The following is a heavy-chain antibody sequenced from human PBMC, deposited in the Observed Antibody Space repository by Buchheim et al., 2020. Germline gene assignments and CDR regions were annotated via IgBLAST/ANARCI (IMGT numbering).Heavy chain of an antibody. J-gene: IGHJ4*02. V-gene: IGHV3-74*01. Sequence: DVQLVESGGDLVQPGGSLRLSCVASGFTFSHYWMHWVRQAPGKGLVWVSRVNNNGVTNYADSVKGRFTISRDGATNTVYQEMQSLRVEDTAIYYCARTGFRDYFDNWGQGTL. D-gene: IGHD3-9*01. CDR1: GFTFSHYW. CDR3: ARTGFRDYFDN. CDR2: VNNNGVT.